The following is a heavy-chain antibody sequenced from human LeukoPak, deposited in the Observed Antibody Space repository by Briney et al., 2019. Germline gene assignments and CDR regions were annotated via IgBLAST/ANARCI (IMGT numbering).Heavy chain of an antibody. CDR1: GFIFRDYY. D-gene: IGHD3-16*01. CDR3: AKASNYDYLWGSQQIGYYFDH. Sequence: SGESLRLSCATSGFIFRDYYMIWIRQAPGKGLECISYISPDGTTIYYMESVKGRFTISRDNAKNTLYLQMSSLRAEDTALYYCAKASNYDYLWGSQQIGYYFDHWGRGILVTVSS. J-gene: IGHJ4*02. V-gene: IGHV3-11*01. CDR2: ISPDGTTI.